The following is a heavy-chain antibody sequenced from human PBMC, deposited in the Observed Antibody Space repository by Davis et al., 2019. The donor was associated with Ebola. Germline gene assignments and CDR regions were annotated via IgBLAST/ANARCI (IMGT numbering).Heavy chain of an antibody. D-gene: IGHD3-16*01. CDR1: GFSFSYYA. V-gene: IGHV3-23*01. CDR3: ARGGETRLEY. J-gene: IGHJ4*02. CDR2: VSASGDIT. Sequence: GESLKISCAASGFSFSYYAMTWVRQAPGKGLDWVSYVSASGDITYYADSVKGRFTISRDNSKNTLSLQMNSLSAEDTAVYYCARGGETRLEYWGQGTLVTVSS.